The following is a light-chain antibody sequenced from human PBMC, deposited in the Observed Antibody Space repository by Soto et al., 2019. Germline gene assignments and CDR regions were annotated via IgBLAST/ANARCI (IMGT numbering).Light chain of an antibody. Sequence: DIVLTQSPGTLSLSPGERATLSCRASQTVSSSSLAWYQQKPGQAPRLLIFGASTRAAGFPDRFSGSGSGTELTLTISSLQSEDFAVYYCQQYNNWPLTFGGGTKVDIK. CDR1: QTVSSS. J-gene: IGKJ4*01. V-gene: IGKV3D-15*01. CDR3: QQYNNWPLT. CDR2: GAS.